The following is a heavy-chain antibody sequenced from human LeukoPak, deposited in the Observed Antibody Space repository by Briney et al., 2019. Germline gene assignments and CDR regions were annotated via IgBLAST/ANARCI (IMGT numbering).Heavy chain of an antibody. CDR3: ARPDEQQLVRDAFDI. Sequence: GGSLRLSCAASGFTFSSYSMNWVRQAPGKGLEWVSSISSSSSYIYYADSVKGRFTISRDNAKNSLYLQMNSLRAEDTAVHYCARPDEQQLVRDAFDIWGQGTMVTVSS. CDR1: GFTFSSYS. J-gene: IGHJ3*02. D-gene: IGHD6-13*01. V-gene: IGHV3-21*01. CDR2: ISSSSSYI.